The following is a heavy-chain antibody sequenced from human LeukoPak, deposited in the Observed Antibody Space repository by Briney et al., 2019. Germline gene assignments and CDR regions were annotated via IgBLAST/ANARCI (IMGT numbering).Heavy chain of an antibody. V-gene: IGHV3-43*01. CDR3: AAIAAAVKIDY. D-gene: IGHD6-13*01. J-gene: IGHJ4*02. CDR1: GFTFDDYT. Sequence: PGGSLRLSCAASGFTFDDYTMHWVRQAPGKGLEWVSLISWDGGSTYYADSVKGRFTISRDNSKNSLYLQMNSLRTEDTALYYCAAIAAAVKIDYWGQGTLVTVSS. CDR2: ISWDGGST.